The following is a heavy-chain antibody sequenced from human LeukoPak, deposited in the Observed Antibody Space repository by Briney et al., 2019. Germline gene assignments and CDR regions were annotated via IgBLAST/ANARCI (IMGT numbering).Heavy chain of an antibody. V-gene: IGHV3-30*02. CDR1: GFTFSNYG. D-gene: IGHD2-15*01. CDR3: AKGASGSGDFDY. J-gene: IGHJ4*02. Sequence: GGSLRLSCAAFGFTFSNYGMLWVRRAPGKGLEWVALIWYDGSKIYYADSVQGRFTISRDNSKNTLYLQMNSLRPEDTAVYYCAKGASGSGDFDYWGQGTLVTVSS. CDR2: IWYDGSKI.